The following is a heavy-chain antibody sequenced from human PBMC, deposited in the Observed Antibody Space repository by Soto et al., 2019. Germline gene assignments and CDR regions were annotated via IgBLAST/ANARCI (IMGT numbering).Heavy chain of an antibody. V-gene: IGHV4-59*01. CDR3: ARDARKGDYYGSGSLRHYYYYGMDV. Sequence: PSETLSLTCTVSGGSISSYYWSWIRQPPGKGLEWIGYIYYSGSTNYNPSLKSRVTISVDTSKNQFSLKLSSVTAADTAVYYCARDARKGDYYGSGSLRHYYYYGMDVCGQGPTVTVYS. J-gene: IGHJ6*02. CDR2: IYYSGST. D-gene: IGHD3-10*01. CDR1: GGSISSYY.